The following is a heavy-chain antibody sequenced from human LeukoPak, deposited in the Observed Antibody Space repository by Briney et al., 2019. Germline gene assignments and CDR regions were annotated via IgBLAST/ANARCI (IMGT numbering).Heavy chain of an antibody. D-gene: IGHD6-13*01. CDR3: ARGPYLAGYSSSWYSDY. CDR2: INHSGST. J-gene: IGHJ4*02. V-gene: IGHV4-34*01. Sequence: SETLSLTCAVYGGSFSGYYWRWLRQPPGKGLEWIGEINHSGSTNYNPSLKRRVTISVDTSKNQFSLKLSSVTAADTAVYYCARGPYLAGYSSSWYSDYWGQGTLVTVSS. CDR1: GGSFSGYY.